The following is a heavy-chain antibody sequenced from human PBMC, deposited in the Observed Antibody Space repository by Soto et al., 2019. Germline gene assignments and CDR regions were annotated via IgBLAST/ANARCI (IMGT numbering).Heavy chain of an antibody. V-gene: IGHV4-59*12. CDR3: ARIGRGGGYDDYYYYGMDV. CDR1: GGSISSYY. D-gene: IGHD5-12*01. J-gene: IGHJ6*02. Sequence: PSETLSLTCTVSGGSISSYYWSWIRQPPGKGLEWIGYIYYSGSTNYNPSLKSRVTISVDTSKNQFSLYLQMNSLRAEDTAVYYCARIGRGGGYDDYYYYGMDVWGQGTTVTVSS. CDR2: IYYSGST.